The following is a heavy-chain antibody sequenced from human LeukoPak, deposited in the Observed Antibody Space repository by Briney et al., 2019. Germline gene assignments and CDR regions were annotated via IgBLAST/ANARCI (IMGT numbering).Heavy chain of an antibody. V-gene: IGHV3-7*01. Sequence: GRSLRLSCAASGFTFSSYSMNWVRQAPGKGLEWVANIKQDGSEKYYVDSVKGRFTISRDNAKNSLYLQMNSLRAEDTAVYYCARDQATLGQGGSTGSWGQGTLVTVSS. J-gene: IGHJ5*02. CDR1: GFTFSSYS. CDR3: ARDQATLGQGGSTGS. D-gene: IGHD1-26*01. CDR2: IKQDGSEK.